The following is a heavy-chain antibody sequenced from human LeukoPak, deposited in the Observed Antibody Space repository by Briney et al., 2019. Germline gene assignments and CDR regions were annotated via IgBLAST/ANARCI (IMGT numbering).Heavy chain of an antibody. D-gene: IGHD5-18*01. V-gene: IGHV3-21*01. Sequence: GGSLRLSCAASGFTFSSYSMNWVRQAPGKGLEWVSSISSSSSYIYYADSVKGRFTISRDNAKNSLYLQMNSLRAEDTAVYYCARDREIQLWLRTHDAFDIWGQGTMVTVSS. J-gene: IGHJ3*02. CDR2: ISSSSSYI. CDR1: GFTFSSYS. CDR3: ARDREIQLWLRTHDAFDI.